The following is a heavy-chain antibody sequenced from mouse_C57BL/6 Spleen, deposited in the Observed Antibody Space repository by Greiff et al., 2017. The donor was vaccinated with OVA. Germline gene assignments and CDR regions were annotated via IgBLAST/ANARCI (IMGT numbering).Heavy chain of an antibody. Sequence: QVQLKESGAELVRPGASVTLSCKASGYTFTDYEMHWVKQTPVHGLEWIGAIDPETGGTAYNQKFKGKAILTADKSSSTAYMELRSLTSEDSAVYYCMNWAFAYWGQGTLVTVSA. CDR3: MNWAFAY. CDR2: IDPETGGT. D-gene: IGHD4-1*01. J-gene: IGHJ3*01. CDR1: GYTFTDYE. V-gene: IGHV1-15*01.